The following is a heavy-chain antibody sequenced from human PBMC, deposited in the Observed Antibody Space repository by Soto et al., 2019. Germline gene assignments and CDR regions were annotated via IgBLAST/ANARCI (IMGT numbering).Heavy chain of an antibody. CDR3: ARAEGNGRFDY. J-gene: IGHJ4*02. V-gene: IGHV4-30-4*01. CDR2: IYYSGST. CDR1: GGSIISGDYY. Sequence: SETLSLTCTVSGGSIISGDYYWVCIRQPPGKGLEWIGYIYYSGSTYYNPSLKSRVTISVDTSKNQFSLKLSSVTAADTAVYYCARAEGNGRFDYWGQGTLVTVSS.